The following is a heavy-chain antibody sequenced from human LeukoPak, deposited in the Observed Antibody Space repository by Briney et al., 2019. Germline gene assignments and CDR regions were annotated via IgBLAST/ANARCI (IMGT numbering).Heavy chain of an antibody. CDR2: INPSGGST. Sequence: ASVKVSCKASGYTFTSYYMHWVRQAPGQGLEWMGIINPSGGSTSYAQKFQGRVTMTRDMSTSTVYMELSSLRSEDTAVYYCARDPANYYGSSGYPTAAFDIWGQGTMVTVSS. J-gene: IGHJ3*02. CDR3: ARDPANYYGSSGYPTAAFDI. V-gene: IGHV1-46*01. D-gene: IGHD3-22*01. CDR1: GYTFTSYY.